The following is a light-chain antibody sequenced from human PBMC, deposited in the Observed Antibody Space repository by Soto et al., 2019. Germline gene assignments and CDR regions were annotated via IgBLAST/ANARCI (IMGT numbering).Light chain of an antibody. CDR2: EDS. J-gene: IGLJ1*01. Sequence: QSALTQPASVSGSPGQSITISCTGTSSDVGSYNLVSWYQQHPGKAPKLMIYEDSKRPSGVSNRFSGSKSGNTASLTISGLQAEDEADYYCCSYAGSSTYVFGTGTQLTV. CDR1: SSDVGSYNL. V-gene: IGLV2-23*01. CDR3: CSYAGSSTYV.